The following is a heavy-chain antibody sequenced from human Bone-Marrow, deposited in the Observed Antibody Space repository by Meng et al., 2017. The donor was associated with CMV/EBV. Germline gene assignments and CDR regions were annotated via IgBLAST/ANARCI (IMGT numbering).Heavy chain of an antibody. CDR2: ISYDGSDK. CDR3: ARAATYYDFWSGPLRRHYFDY. J-gene: IGHJ4*02. D-gene: IGHD3-3*01. V-gene: IGHV3-30-3*01. Sequence: GESLKISCAASGFTFSSYAMHWVRQAPGKGLEWVAVISYDGSDKYYADSVKGRFTISRDNAKNSLYLQMNSLRAEDTAVYYCARAATYYDFWSGPLRRHYFDYWGQGTLVTVSS. CDR1: GFTFSSYA.